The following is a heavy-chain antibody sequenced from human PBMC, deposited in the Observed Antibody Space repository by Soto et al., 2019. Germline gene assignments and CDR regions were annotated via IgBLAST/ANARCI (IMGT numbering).Heavy chain of an antibody. V-gene: IGHV4-4*07. CDR3: ARHYYDSSGYYLEGVDY. CDR1: GGSISSYY. Sequence: SETLSLTCTVSGGSISSYYWSWIRQPAGKGLEWIGRIYTSGSTNYNPSLKSRVTMSVDTSKNQFSLNLSSVTAADTAVYYCARHYYDSSGYYLEGVDYWGQGTLVTVSS. CDR2: IYTSGST. D-gene: IGHD3-22*01. J-gene: IGHJ4*02.